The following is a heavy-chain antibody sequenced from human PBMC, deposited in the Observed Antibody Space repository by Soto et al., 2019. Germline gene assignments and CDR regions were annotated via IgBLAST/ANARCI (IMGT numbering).Heavy chain of an antibody. CDR2: ISGYNAST. J-gene: IGHJ4*02. CDR1: GYIFNTYG. V-gene: IGHV1-18*01. Sequence: QVQLVQSGAEVKKPGASVRVSCKASGYIFNTYGFSWVRQAPGQGLEWMGWISGYNASTNYAQKVQGRVTMTTDTTTSTGYMELRSLSSEDTAVYYCSRDRDARYNWTPTGAGRYFASRRQGTLVTVSS. D-gene: IGHD1-20*01. CDR3: SRDRDARYNWTPTGAGRYFAS.